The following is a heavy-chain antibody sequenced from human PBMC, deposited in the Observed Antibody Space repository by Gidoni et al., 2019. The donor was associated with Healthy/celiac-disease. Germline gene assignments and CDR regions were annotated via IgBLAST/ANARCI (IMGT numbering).Heavy chain of an antibody. D-gene: IGHD1-1*01. CDR1: GGSISSYY. J-gene: IGHJ3*02. Sequence: QVQLQESGPGLVKPSETLSLTCTVSGGSISSYYWSWIRQPPGKGLEWIGYISYSGSTNYSPPLKSRVTISVDTSKNQFSLKLSSVTAADTAVYYCARSERPDAFDIWGQGTMVTVSS. CDR2: ISYSGST. CDR3: ARSERPDAFDI. V-gene: IGHV4-59*08.